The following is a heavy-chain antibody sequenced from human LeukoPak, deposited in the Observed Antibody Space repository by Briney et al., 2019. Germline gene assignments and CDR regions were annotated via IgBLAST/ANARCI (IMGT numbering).Heavy chain of an antibody. D-gene: IGHD3-10*01. CDR2: VSGSGGST. CDR1: GFTFSSYA. Sequence: GGSLRLSCAASGFTFSSYAMSWVRQAPGKGLEWVSGVSGSGGSTYYADSVKGRFTISRDNSKNTLYLRMNSLRAEDTAVYYCAKVGSGGSPADYFDYWGQGNLVTVSS. J-gene: IGHJ4*02. CDR3: AKVGSGGSPADYFDY. V-gene: IGHV3-23*01.